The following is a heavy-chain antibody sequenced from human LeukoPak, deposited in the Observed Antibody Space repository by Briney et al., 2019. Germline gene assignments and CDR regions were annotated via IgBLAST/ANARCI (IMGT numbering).Heavy chain of an antibody. CDR3: ARIHYGSGSYHFDY. CDR2: IYYSGST. J-gene: IGHJ4*02. D-gene: IGHD3-10*01. Sequence: SETLSLTCTVSGGSISSSSYYWGWIRQPPGKGLEWIGSIYYSGSTYYNPSLKSRVTISVDTSKNQFSLKLSSVTAADTAVYYCARIHYGSGSYHFDYWGQGTLVTVSS. V-gene: IGHV4-39*01. CDR1: GGSISSSSYY.